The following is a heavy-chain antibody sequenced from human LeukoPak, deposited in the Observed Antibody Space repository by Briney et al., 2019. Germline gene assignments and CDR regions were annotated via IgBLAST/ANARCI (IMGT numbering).Heavy chain of an antibody. D-gene: IGHD6-13*01. CDR1: GFTFSSYA. V-gene: IGHV3-23*01. Sequence: GGALRLSCAASGFTFSSYAMSWVRQAPGKGLEGVSAISGSGGSTYYADSVKGRFTISRDNAKNTLYLQMNSLRAEDTAVYYCAKNSAGQQLAHDYWGQGTLVTVSS. CDR3: AKNSAGQQLAHDY. CDR2: ISGSGGST. J-gene: IGHJ4*02.